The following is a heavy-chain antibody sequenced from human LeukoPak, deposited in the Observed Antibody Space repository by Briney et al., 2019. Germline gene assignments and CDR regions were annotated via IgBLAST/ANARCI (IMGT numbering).Heavy chain of an antibody. CDR2: IHYTGST. D-gene: IGHD1-7*01. J-gene: IGHJ4*02. CDR1: GYSISSGYY. Sequence: PSETLSLTCTVSGYSISSGYYWSWIRQSPGKGLECIGYIHYTGSTNYNPSLKSRVTISVDTSKNQFSLKLSSVTAADTAVYYCARGNELELGEGGFDYWGQGTLVTVSS. V-gene: IGHV4-38-2*02. CDR3: ARGNELELGEGGFDY.